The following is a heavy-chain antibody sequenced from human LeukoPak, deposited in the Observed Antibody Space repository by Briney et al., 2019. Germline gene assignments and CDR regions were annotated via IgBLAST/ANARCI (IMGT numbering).Heavy chain of an antibody. J-gene: IGHJ4*02. D-gene: IGHD3-3*01. CDR3: ARDLELSAVYYFDS. CDR2: ISSGSEK. CDR1: GFTFSIFP. V-gene: IGHV3-30*04. Sequence: GRSLRLSCEASGFTFSIFPMHWVRQAPGKGLEWVALISSGSEKYYADSVKGRFTISRDNSKNMLYLQMNSPRADDTAVYYCARDLELSAVYYFDSWGQGTLVIVSS.